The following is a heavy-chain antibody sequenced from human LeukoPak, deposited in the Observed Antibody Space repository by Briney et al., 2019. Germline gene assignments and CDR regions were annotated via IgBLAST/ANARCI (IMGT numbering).Heavy chain of an antibody. Sequence: GGSLRLSCAASGFTFSTYAMSWVRQAPGKGLEWVSAISGSGGSTYYADSVKGHFTISRDNSKNTLYLQMNSLRAEDTDVYYCAKERYSSGYFDIWGQGTMVTVFS. CDR2: ISGSGGST. V-gene: IGHV3-23*01. J-gene: IGHJ3*02. CDR1: GFTFSTYA. CDR3: AKERYSSGYFDI. D-gene: IGHD6-19*01.